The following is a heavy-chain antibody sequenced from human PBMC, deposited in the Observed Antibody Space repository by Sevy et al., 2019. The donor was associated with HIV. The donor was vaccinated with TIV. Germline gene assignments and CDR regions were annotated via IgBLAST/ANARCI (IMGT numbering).Heavy chain of an antibody. J-gene: IGHJ3*02. Sequence: GGSLRLSCAASGFTVSSNYMSWVRQAPGKGLEWVSVIYSGGSTYYADSVKGRFTISRHNSKNTLYLQMNSLRAEDTAVYYCARYGSSYLFGAFDIWGQGTMVTVSS. CDR2: IYSGGST. D-gene: IGHD6-13*01. V-gene: IGHV3-53*04. CDR3: ARYGSSYLFGAFDI. CDR1: GFTVSSNY.